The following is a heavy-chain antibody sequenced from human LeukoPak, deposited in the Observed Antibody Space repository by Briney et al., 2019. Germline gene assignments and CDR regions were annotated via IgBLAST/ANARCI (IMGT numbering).Heavy chain of an antibody. CDR1: GGSINSYY. D-gene: IGHD2-15*01. Sequence: SETLSLTCTVSGGSINSYYWSWIRQPPGKGLEWIGYIYYSGSTNYNPSLKSRVTISVDTSKNQFSLKLSSVTAADTAVYYCAREGRYCSGGSCYSGVGYWGQGTLVTVSS. V-gene: IGHV4-59*01. CDR3: AREGRYCSGGSCYSGVGY. CDR2: IYYSGST. J-gene: IGHJ4*02.